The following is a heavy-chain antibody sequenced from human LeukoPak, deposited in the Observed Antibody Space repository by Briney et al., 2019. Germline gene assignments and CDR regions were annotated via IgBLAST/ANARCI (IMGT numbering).Heavy chain of an antibody. D-gene: IGHD3-3*01. J-gene: IGHJ5*02. CDR2: ISGSGGST. CDR3: AKAPAPYDFWSGYCHINWFDP. CDR1: GFTFSSYA. Sequence: PGGSLRLSCAASGFTFSSYAMSWVRQAPGKGLEWVSAISGSGGSTYYADSVKGRFTISRDNSKNTLYLQMNSLRAEDTAVYYCAKAPAPYDFWSGYCHINWFDPWGQGTLVTVSS. V-gene: IGHV3-23*01.